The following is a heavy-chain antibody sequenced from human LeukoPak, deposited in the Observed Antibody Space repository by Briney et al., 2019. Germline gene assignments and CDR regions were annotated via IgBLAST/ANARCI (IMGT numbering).Heavy chain of an antibody. CDR2: IQYDVSDK. CDR1: GCTFRSYG. Sequence: GGSLRLSCAASGCTFRSYGIHWVRQAPGKGLEWVAFIQYDVSDKYYADSVKGRFTISKDNSENTLYLQMNSLRNEDTAVYYCAKDLRSWGQGTLVTVSS. CDR3: AKDLRS. V-gene: IGHV3-30*02. J-gene: IGHJ5*02.